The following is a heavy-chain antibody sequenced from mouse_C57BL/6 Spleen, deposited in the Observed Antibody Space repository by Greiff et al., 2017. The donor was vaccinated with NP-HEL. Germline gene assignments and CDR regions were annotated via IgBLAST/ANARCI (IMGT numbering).Heavy chain of an antibody. CDR1: GYTFTDYY. Sequence: VQLQQSGPELVKPGASVKISCKASGYTFTDYYMNWVKQSHGKSLEWIGDINPNNGGTSYNQKFKGKATLTVDKSSSTAYMELRSLTSEDSAVYYCARGGDYERGYAMDYWGQGTSVTVSS. V-gene: IGHV1-26*01. CDR3: ARGGDYERGYAMDY. CDR2: INPNNGGT. D-gene: IGHD2-4*01. J-gene: IGHJ4*01.